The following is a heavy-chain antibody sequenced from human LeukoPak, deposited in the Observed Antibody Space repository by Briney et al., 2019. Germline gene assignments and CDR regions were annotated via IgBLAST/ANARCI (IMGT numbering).Heavy chain of an antibody. CDR3: TREFMITSDY. Sequence: GGSLRLSCTASGFTFSSYSMNWVRQAPGKGLEWVGFIRSKAYGGTTEYAASVKGRFTISRDDSKSIAYLQMNSLKTEDTAVYYCTREFMITSDYRGQGTLVTVSS. V-gene: IGHV3-49*04. D-gene: IGHD3-16*01. CDR1: GFTFSSYS. J-gene: IGHJ4*02. CDR2: IRSKAYGGTT.